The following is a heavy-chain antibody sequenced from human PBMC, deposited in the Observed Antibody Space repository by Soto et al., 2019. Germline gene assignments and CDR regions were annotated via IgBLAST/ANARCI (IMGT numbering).Heavy chain of an antibody. CDR1: GFTFSSYA. V-gene: IGHV3-23*01. D-gene: IGHD6-6*01. J-gene: IGHJ3*02. Sequence: EVQLLESGGGLVQPGGSLRLSCAASGFTFSSYAMSWVRQAPGKGLEWVSAISGSGGSTYYADSVKGRFTISRDNSKNTLYLQMNSLRAEDTAVYYCPGDSSSSGAFDIWGQGTMVTVSS. CDR3: PGDSSSSGAFDI. CDR2: ISGSGGST.